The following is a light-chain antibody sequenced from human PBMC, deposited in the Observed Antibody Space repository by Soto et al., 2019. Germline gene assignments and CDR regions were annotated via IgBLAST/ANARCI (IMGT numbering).Light chain of an antibody. CDR3: QQSYIIPLT. V-gene: IGKV1-39*01. CDR1: QRIIY. CDR2: GAS. J-gene: IGKJ4*01. Sequence: DIQLTQSPSSLSPSVGDRVTITCRASQRIIYLNWYQQKPGKAPKLLIYGASSLQSGVPSRFSGSGSGTDFTLTISSLQPEDFATYYCQQSYIIPLTFGGGTKVDIK.